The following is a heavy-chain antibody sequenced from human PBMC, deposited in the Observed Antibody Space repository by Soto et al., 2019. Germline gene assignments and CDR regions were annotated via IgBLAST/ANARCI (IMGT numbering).Heavy chain of an antibody. Sequence: GESLKISCKGSGYSFTSYWIGWVRQMPGKSLEWMGIIYPGDSDTRYSPSFQGQVTISADKSISTAYLQWSSLKASDTAMYYCARQAVIISPSYYYYYYMDVWGKGTTVTVSS. V-gene: IGHV5-51*01. CDR2: IYPGDSDT. CDR1: GYSFTSYW. D-gene: IGHD3-16*02. CDR3: ARQAVIISPSYYYYYYMDV. J-gene: IGHJ6*03.